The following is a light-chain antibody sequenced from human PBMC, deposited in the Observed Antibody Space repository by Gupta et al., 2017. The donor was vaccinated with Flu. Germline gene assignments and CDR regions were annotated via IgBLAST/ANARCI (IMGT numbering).Light chain of an antibody. V-gene: IGLV1-40*01. CDR2: GNS. CDR1: SSNIGGGYD. CDR3: QSYDSSLSGVV. Sequence: VTISCTGSSSNIGGGYDVHWYQQLPRTAPKLLIYGNSTRPSGVPERFSGSKSGTSASLAITGLQAEDEADYYCQSYDSSLSGVVFGGGTKLTVL. J-gene: IGLJ2*01.